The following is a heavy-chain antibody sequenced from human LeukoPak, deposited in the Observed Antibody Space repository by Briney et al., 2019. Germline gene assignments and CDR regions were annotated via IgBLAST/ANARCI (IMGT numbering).Heavy chain of an antibody. Sequence: PGGSLRLSCAASGFTVSSNYMSWVSQAPGKGLEWVSVIYSGGSTYYADSVKGRFTISRDNSKNTLYLQMNSLRAEDTAVYYCASLGDYYDSSGYYYWGQGTLVTVSS. D-gene: IGHD3-22*01. V-gene: IGHV3-53*01. J-gene: IGHJ4*02. CDR1: GFTVSSNY. CDR3: ASLGDYYDSSGYYY. CDR2: IYSGGST.